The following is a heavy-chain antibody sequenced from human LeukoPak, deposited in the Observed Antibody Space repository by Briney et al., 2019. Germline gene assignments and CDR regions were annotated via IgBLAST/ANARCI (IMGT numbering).Heavy chain of an antibody. V-gene: IGHV3-30*18. CDR1: GFTFSSYG. J-gene: IGHJ4*02. Sequence: PGGSLRLSCAASGFTFSSYGMHWVRQAPGKGLEWVAVMSYDGSNKYYADSVKGRFTISRDNSKNTLYLQMNSLRAEDTAVYYCAKDLRGSGLYYWGQGTLVTVSS. D-gene: IGHD3-10*01. CDR2: MSYDGSNK. CDR3: AKDLRGSGLYY.